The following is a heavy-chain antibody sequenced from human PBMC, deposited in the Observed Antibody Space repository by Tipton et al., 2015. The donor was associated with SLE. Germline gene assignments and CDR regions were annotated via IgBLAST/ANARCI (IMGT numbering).Heavy chain of an antibody. CDR1: GFTVSSNY. CDR3: ARESTVTTSDY. J-gene: IGHJ4*02. D-gene: IGHD4-17*01. V-gene: IGHV3-53*05. CDR2: IYSGGST. Sequence: LSLTCAASGFTVSSNYMSWVRQAPGKGLEWVSVIYSGGSTYYADSVKGRFTIPRDNSKNTLYLQMNSLRAEDTAVYYCARESTVTTSDYWGQGTLVTVSS.